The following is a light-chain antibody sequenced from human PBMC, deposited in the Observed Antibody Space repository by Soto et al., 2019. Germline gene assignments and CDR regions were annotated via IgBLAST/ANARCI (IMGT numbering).Light chain of an antibody. Sequence: DIHMTQSPSSLSASVGDRDTITCQASQNINNYLNWYQQKPGRAPXXLIYDASNLEAGVPSRFRGSGSGTDFTFTISRLQPEDIATYYCQQYENLPTFGQGTRLEIK. V-gene: IGKV1-33*01. J-gene: IGKJ5*01. CDR3: QQYENLPT. CDR1: QNINNY. CDR2: DAS.